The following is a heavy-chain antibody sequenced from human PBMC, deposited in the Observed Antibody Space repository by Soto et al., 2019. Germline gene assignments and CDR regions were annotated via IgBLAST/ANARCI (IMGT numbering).Heavy chain of an antibody. CDR3: ARKDIAGNSVDF. D-gene: IGHD6-13*01. CDR1: GYSFTTYW. Sequence: GESLKISCKASGYSFTTYWIGWVRQMPRKGLEWMGIIYPGDSDTRYSPSFQGQVTISADKSISTAYLQWSSLKASDSAMFYCARKDIAGNSVDFWGQGTLVTVSS. J-gene: IGHJ4*02. V-gene: IGHV5-51*01. CDR2: IYPGDSDT.